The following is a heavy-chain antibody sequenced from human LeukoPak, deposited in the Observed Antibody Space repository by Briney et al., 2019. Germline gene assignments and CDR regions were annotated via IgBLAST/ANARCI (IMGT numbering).Heavy chain of an antibody. D-gene: IGHD4-23*01. Sequence: SSETLSLTCTVSGYSVSSGYYWGWIRQPPGKGLEWVGEIYHSGSTNYNPSLKSRVTISVDKSKNQFSLKLSSVTAADTAVYYCAANPLDYGGTFDYWGQGTLVTVSS. J-gene: IGHJ4*02. CDR3: AANPLDYGGTFDY. CDR2: IYHSGST. V-gene: IGHV4-38-2*02. CDR1: GYSVSSGYY.